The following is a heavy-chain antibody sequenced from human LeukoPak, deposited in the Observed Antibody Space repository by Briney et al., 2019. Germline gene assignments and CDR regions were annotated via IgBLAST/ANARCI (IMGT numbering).Heavy chain of an antibody. CDR3: ARGVPEYYDSWSGYFYYFDY. Sequence: PSETLSLTCTVSGGSISSYYWSWIRQPPGKGLEWIGYIYYSGSTNYNPSLKSRVTISADTYKNQFSLKLTSVTAADTAVYYCARGVPEYYDSWSGYFYYFDYWGQGTLVTVSS. V-gene: IGHV4-59*01. CDR2: IYYSGST. CDR1: GGSISSYY. J-gene: IGHJ4*02. D-gene: IGHD3-3*01.